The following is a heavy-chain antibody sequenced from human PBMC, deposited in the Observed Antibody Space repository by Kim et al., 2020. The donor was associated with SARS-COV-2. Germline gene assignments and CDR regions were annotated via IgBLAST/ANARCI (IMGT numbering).Heavy chain of an antibody. CDR1: GGSISGNDYY. CDR3: ARLAYIHTADLSPS. V-gene: IGHV4-39*01. CDR2: IHYTGTT. J-gene: IGHJ5*02. Sequence: SETLSLTCGVSGGSISGNDYYWVWIRQPPGKGLEWIGSIHYTGTTYYNPSLKSRVTISVDTSKNQFSLKLTFVTATDTAVYYCARLAYIHTADLSPSWGQGTQVTVSS. D-gene: IGHD3-16*02.